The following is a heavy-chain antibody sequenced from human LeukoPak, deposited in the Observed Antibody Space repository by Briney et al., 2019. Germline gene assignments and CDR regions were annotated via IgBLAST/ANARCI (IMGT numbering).Heavy chain of an antibody. Sequence: PGGSLRLSCAASGFTVSSNYMSWVRQAPGKGLEWVSVIYSGGSTYYADSVKGRFTISRDNSKNTLYLQMNSLRAEDTAVYYCAKTSGVIVVVITVYYFDYWGQGTLVTVSS. J-gene: IGHJ4*02. CDR1: GFTVSSNY. D-gene: IGHD3-22*01. CDR3: AKTSGVIVVVITVYYFDY. CDR2: IYSGGST. V-gene: IGHV3-53*01.